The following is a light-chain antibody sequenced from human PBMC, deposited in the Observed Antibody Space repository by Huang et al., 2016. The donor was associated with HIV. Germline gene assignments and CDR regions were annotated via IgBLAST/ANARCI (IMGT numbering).Light chain of an antibody. CDR2: ASS. V-gene: IGKV1-27*01. Sequence: DIQMTQSPTSLSASVGDRVTITCRASQGIAHYLAWYQQKPGKVPQLLIYASSTLQSGVPARFSGSGSVTDFTLTISSLQPEDVATYYCQGYNSAPFTFGPGTKVDLK. J-gene: IGKJ3*01. CDR3: QGYNSAPFT. CDR1: QGIAHY.